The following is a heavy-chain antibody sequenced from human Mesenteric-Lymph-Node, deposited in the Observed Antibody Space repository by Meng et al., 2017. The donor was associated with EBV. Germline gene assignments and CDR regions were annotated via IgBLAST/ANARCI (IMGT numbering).Heavy chain of an antibody. CDR2: YSSGNT. J-gene: IGHJ4*02. D-gene: IGHD1-1*01. CDR3: ARGNYNFGQNFDY. CDR1: GGSISGSPYY. V-gene: IGHV4-30-4*01. Sequence: QWKLKDSGPGLVKPSQTLSLTCAVSGGSISGSPYYWSWSRQSPGKGLEWIGYSSGNTYYNPSLKSRVSISLDTSKNQFFLKLTSVTAADTAVYYCARGNYNFGQNFDYWGQGTLVTVSS.